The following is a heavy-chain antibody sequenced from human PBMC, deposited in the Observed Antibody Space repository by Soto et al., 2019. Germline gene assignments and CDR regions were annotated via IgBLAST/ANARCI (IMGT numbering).Heavy chain of an antibody. CDR1: GFTFSSYG. Sequence: GGSLRLSCAASGFTFSSYGMHWVCQAPGKGLEWVAVISYDGSNKYYADSVKGRFTISRDNSKNTLYLQMNSLRAEDTAVYYCAKDRQSREMATITPLGYWGQGTLVTVSS. J-gene: IGHJ4*02. CDR3: AKDRQSREMATITPLGY. CDR2: ISYDGSNK. D-gene: IGHD5-12*01. V-gene: IGHV3-30*18.